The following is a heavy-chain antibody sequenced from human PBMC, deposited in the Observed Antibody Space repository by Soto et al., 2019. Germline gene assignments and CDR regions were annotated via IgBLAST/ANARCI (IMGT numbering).Heavy chain of an antibody. V-gene: IGHV4-30-4*01. CDR3: ARVHVRGTGVDYGMDV. CDR1: GGSVSSGDYY. Sequence: SETLSLTCAVSGGSVSSGDYYWSWIRQPPGKGLEWIGYIYYSGSTYYNPSLKSRVTISVDTSKNQFSLKLSSVTAADTAVYYCARVHVRGTGVDYGMDVWGQGTSVTVSS. CDR2: IYYSGST. D-gene: IGHD7-27*01. J-gene: IGHJ6*02.